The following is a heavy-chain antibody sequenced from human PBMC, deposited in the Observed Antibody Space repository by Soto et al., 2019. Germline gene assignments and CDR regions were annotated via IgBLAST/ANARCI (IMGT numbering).Heavy chain of an antibody. CDR3: AKDVGFQQLLFVXXX. D-gene: IGHD6-13*01. J-gene: IGHJ4*02. CDR1: GGTFSNFG. V-gene: IGHV1-69*01. CDR2: IIPIFASS. Sequence: QVQLVQSGAEVKKPGSSVRVSCKASGGTFSNFGFSWVRQAPGQGLEWMGGIIPIFASSNYAQKFQGRLTITADESTSTAYMDLSSLRSEDTXXXXCAKDVGFQQLLFVXXXWGQXTXXXXSS.